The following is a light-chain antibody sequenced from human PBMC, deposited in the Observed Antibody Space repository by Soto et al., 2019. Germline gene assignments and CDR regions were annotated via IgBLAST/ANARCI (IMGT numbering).Light chain of an antibody. V-gene: IGLV2-14*01. CDR2: DAT. Sequence: QSALPQPASVSASPGQSITISCIGSYSDVGGYKHVAWYQQYPGKAPKLIIYDATSRPSGISSRFSGSKSGNTASLTISGLQADDEADYYCSSYTSSTTLYVFGTGTKVTVL. CDR1: YSDVGGYKH. J-gene: IGLJ1*01. CDR3: SSYTSSTTLYV.